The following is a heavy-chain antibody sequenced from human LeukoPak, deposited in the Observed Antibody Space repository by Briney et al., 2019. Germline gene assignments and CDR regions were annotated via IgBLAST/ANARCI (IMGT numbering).Heavy chain of an antibody. CDR1: GFTVSSNY. V-gene: IGHV3-53*01. D-gene: IGHD3-22*01. CDR3: AREGDSSGYYAFGY. J-gene: IGHJ4*02. Sequence: PGGSLRLSCAASGFTVSSNYMSWVRQAPGKGLEWVSVIYSGGSTYYVDSVKGRFTISRDNSKNTLYLQMNSLRAEDTAVYYCAREGDSSGYYAFGYWGQGTLVTVSS. CDR2: IYSGGST.